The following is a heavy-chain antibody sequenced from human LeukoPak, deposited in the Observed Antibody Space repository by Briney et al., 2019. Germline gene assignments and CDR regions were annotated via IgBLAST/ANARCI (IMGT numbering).Heavy chain of an antibody. J-gene: IGHJ6*03. D-gene: IGHD6-13*01. CDR2: ISRSGSTK. V-gene: IGHV3-11*04. Sequence: GGSLRLSCAASGFTFSDYNMRWIRQAPGKGLEWVSSISRSGSTKYYADSVKGRFTISRDNAKNSLFLQMNSLRAEDTAVYYCARETLAGGYMDVWGKGTTVTVSS. CDR3: ARETLAGGYMDV. CDR1: GFTFSDYN.